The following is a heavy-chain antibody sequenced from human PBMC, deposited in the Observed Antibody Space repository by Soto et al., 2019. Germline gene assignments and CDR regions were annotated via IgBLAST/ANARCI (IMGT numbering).Heavy chain of an antibody. CDR2: IRSKAYGGTT. D-gene: IGHD3-16*01. CDR1: GFTFGDYA. J-gene: IGHJ4*02. Sequence: PGGSLRLSCTASGFTFGDYAMSWVRQAPGKGLEWVGFIRSKAYGGTTEYAASVKGRFTISRDDSKSIAYLQMNSLKTEDTAVYYCTRDHLRSGVDWGQGTLVTV. CDR3: TRDHLRSGVD. V-gene: IGHV3-49*04.